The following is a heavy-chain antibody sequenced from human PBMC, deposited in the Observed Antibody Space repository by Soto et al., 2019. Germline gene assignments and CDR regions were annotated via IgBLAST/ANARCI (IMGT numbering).Heavy chain of an antibody. CDR3: ARVNVVVVAATREYYFDY. Sequence: ASVKVSCKACGYTFTGYYMHGVRQAPGQGLEWMGWINPNSGGTNYAQKFQGRVTMTRDTSISTAYMELSRLRSDDTAVYYCARVNVVVVAATREYYFDYWGQGTLVTVSS. J-gene: IGHJ4*02. D-gene: IGHD2-15*01. V-gene: IGHV1-2*02. CDR1: GYTFTGYY. CDR2: INPNSGGT.